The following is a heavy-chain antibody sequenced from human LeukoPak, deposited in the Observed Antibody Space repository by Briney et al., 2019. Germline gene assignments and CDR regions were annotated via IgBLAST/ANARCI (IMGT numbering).Heavy chain of an antibody. J-gene: IGHJ4*02. V-gene: IGHV4-61*02. CDR1: GDSISSGDYY. Sequence: SQTLSLTCTVSGDSISSGDYYWSWIRQPAGKGLEWIGRISSSGSTNYNPSLKSRVTISVDTSKSQFSLKLSSVTAADTAVYYCARSYSSGWYYFDYWGQGTLVTVSS. CDR2: ISSSGST. CDR3: ARSYSSGWYYFDY. D-gene: IGHD6-19*01.